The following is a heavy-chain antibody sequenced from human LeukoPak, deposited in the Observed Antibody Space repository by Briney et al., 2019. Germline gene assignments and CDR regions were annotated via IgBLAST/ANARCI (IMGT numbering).Heavy chain of an antibody. CDR2: IIPIFGTA. CDR1: GGTFSSYA. Sequence: GASVKVSCKASGGTFSSYAISWVRQAPGQGLEWMGGIIPIFGTANYAQKFQGRVTITADESTSTAYMELSSLRSEDTAVYYCATTSVGYDDVRYWGQGTLVTVSS. CDR3: ATTSVGYDDVRY. J-gene: IGHJ4*02. V-gene: IGHV1-69*01. D-gene: IGHD5-12*01.